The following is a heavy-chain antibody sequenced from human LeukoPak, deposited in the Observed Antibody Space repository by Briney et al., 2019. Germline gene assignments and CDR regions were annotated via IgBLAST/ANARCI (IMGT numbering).Heavy chain of an antibody. CDR1: GGTFSSYA. Sequence: SVKVSCKASGGTFSSYAISWVRQAPGQGLEWMGRIIPILGIANYAQKFQGRVTITADKSTSTAYMELSSLRSEDTAVYYCARGEAEVGANDCWGQGTLVTVSS. V-gene: IGHV1-69*04. J-gene: IGHJ4*02. D-gene: IGHD1-26*01. CDR2: IIPILGIA. CDR3: ARGEAEVGANDC.